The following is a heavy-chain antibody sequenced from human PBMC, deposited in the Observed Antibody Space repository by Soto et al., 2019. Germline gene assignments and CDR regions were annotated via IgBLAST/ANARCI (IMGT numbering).Heavy chain of an antibody. D-gene: IGHD6-19*01. V-gene: IGHV3-30-3*01. CDR1: GFTFSSYA. J-gene: IGHJ4*02. CDR3: ARDESSAIDY. Sequence: GGSLRLSCAASGFTFSSYAMHWVRQAPGKGLEWVAVISYDGSNKYYADSVKGRFTISRDNSKNTLYLQMNSLRAEDTAVYYCARDESSAIDYWGQGTLVTVS. CDR2: ISYDGSNK.